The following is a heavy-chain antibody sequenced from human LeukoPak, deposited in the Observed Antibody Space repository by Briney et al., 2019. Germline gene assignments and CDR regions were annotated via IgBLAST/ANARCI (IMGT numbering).Heavy chain of an antibody. CDR3: ARTVYYGSGSGAFDI. J-gene: IGHJ3*02. V-gene: IGHV4-31*03. D-gene: IGHD3-10*01. Sequence: SETLSLTCTVSGGSISSGGYYWSWIRQHPGKGLEWIGYIYYSGSTYYNPSLKSRVTMSVDTSKNQFSLKLSSVTAADTAVYYCARTVYYGSGSGAFDIWGQGTMVTVSS. CDR2: IYYSGST. CDR1: GGSISSGGYY.